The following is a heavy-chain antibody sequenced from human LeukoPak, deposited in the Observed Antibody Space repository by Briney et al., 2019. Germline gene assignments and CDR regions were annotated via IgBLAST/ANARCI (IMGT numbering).Heavy chain of an antibody. J-gene: IGHJ3*02. CDR2: IKQDGSEK. CDR1: GSTFSNYW. CDR3: ARDPPTTTYDFWSGSGAHDAFDI. Sequence: GGSLRLSCAASGSTFSNYWMTWVRQAPGKGLEWVASIKQDGSEKSFVDSVKGRFTISRDNAKNSLYLQMNSLRAEDTAVYYCARDPPTTTYDFWSGSGAHDAFDIWGQGTMVTVSS. V-gene: IGHV3-7*01. D-gene: IGHD3-3*01.